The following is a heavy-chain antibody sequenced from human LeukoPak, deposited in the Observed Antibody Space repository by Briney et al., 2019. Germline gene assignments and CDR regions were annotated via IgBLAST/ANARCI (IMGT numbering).Heavy chain of an antibody. Sequence: GGSLRLSCAASGFTVSSNYMSWVRQAPGKGLEWVSSISSGSSYIYYADSVKGRFTISRDNAKNSLYLQMDSLRAEDTAVYYCARDKDYGDKRLLDYWGQGTLVTVSS. D-gene: IGHD4-23*01. CDR3: ARDKDYGDKRLLDY. V-gene: IGHV3-21*01. CDR2: ISSGSSYI. CDR1: GFTVSSNY. J-gene: IGHJ4*02.